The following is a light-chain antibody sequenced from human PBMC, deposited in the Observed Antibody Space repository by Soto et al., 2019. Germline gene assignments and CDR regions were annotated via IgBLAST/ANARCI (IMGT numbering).Light chain of an antibody. CDR3: SSYTSSGLVI. Sequence: QSALTQPASVSGSPGQSITISCAGTSNDIGNSKYVSWYQQYSGKAPKLMIYDVSDRPSGVSNRFSGSKSDNTASLTISGLQAEDEADYYCSSYTSSGLVIFGGGTKVTVL. CDR1: SNDIGNSKY. CDR2: DVS. J-gene: IGLJ2*01. V-gene: IGLV2-14*03.